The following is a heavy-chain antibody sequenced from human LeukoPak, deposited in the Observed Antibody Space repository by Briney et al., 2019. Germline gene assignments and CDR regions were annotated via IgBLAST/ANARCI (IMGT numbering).Heavy chain of an antibody. CDR2: ISGSGGST. D-gene: IGHD3-22*01. J-gene: IGHJ4*02. V-gene: IGHV3-23*01. CDR3: ATPPDYYDSSGYSTLLFDY. CDR1: GFTFDDYA. Sequence: HPGGSLRLSCAASGFTFDDYAMHWVRQAPGKGLEWVSAISGSGGSTYYADSVKGRFTISRDNSKNTLYLQMNSLRAEDTAVYYCATPPDYYDSSGYSTLLFDYWGQGTLVTVSS.